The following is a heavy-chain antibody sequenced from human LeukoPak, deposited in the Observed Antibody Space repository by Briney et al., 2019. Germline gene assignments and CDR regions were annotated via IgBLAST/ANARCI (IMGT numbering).Heavy chain of an antibody. CDR1: GGSISSSSYY. V-gene: IGHV4-39*07. J-gene: IGHJ4*02. D-gene: IGHD1-26*01. CDR2: IYYSGST. Sequence: SETLSLTGTVPGGSISSSSYYWGWIRQPPGRGLEWIGSIYYSGSTYYNPSLKSRVTISVDTSKNQFSLKLSSVTAADTAVYYCARDGPIVGATDYWGQGTLVTVSS. CDR3: ARDGPIVGATDY.